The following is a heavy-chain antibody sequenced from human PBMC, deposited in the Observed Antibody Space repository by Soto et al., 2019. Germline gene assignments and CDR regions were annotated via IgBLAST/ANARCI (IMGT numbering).Heavy chain of an antibody. CDR3: ARDLSVATIGNWDGMDV. V-gene: IGHV6-1*01. CDR2: TYYRSKWYN. Sequence: SQNVSLTCAFSEDIVSSNSATWNWIRQSPSRGLEWLGRTYYRSKWYNDYAVSVKSRITINPDTSKTQFSLQLNSVTPEDTAVYYCARDLSVATIGNWDGMDVWGQGTTVTVSS. D-gene: IGHD5-12*01. J-gene: IGHJ6*02. CDR1: EDIVSSNSAT.